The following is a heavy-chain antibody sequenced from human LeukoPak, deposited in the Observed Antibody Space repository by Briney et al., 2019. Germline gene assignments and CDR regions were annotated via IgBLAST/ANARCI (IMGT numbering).Heavy chain of an antibody. CDR2: INPNSGGT. Sequence: ASVKVSCKASGYTFTGYYMHWVRQAPGQGLEWMGWINPNSGGTNYAQKFQGRVTMTRDTSISTAYMELSRLRSDDTAVYYCAREYYYDSSGPWGYYYYMDVWGKGTTVTVSS. V-gene: IGHV1-2*02. J-gene: IGHJ6*03. D-gene: IGHD3-22*01. CDR1: GYTFTGYY. CDR3: AREYYYDSSGPWGYYYYMDV.